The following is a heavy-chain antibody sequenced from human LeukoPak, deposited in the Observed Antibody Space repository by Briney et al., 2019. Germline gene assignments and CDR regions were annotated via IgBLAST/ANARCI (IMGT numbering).Heavy chain of an antibody. J-gene: IGHJ3*01. D-gene: IGHD3-16*01. CDR3: ARRWVYDKRAFDA. Sequence: SQTLSLTCTVSGGSISGTYYWSWIRQPPETGLEWIGYIYYTGTTDSNPPLKSRVTISLDTSKNQFSLNLSSVTAADTAVYYCARRWVYDKRAFDAWGQGTMVTVSS. V-gene: IGHV4-59*08. CDR1: GGSISGTYY. CDR2: IYYTGTT.